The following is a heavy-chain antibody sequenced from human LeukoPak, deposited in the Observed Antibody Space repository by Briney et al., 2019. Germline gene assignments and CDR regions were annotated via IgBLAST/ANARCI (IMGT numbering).Heavy chain of an antibody. J-gene: IGHJ4*02. CDR3: AKDALVLRYTRQREYYFDY. V-gene: IGHV3-30*02. CDR2: IRYDGSNK. CDR1: GFTFSSYG. D-gene: IGHD3-9*01. Sequence: PGGSLTLSCAASGFTFSSYGMHWVRQAPGKGLEWVAFIRYDGSNKYYADSVKGRFTISRDNSKNTLYLQMNSLRAEDTAVYYCAKDALVLRYTRQREYYFDYWGQGTLVTVSS.